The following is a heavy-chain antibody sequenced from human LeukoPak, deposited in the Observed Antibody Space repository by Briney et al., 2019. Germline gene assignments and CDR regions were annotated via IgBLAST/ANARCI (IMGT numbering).Heavy chain of an antibody. CDR2: IIPIFGTA. CDR3: QYYYDSSGYSAPTTYFDY. Sequence: EASVKVSCKASGGTFSSYAISWVRQAPGQGLEWMGGIIPIFGTANYAQKFQGRVTITADESTSTAYMELSSLRSEDTAVYYCQYYYDSSGYSAPTTYFDYWGQGTLVTVSS. J-gene: IGHJ4*02. CDR1: GGTFSSYA. V-gene: IGHV1-69*13. D-gene: IGHD3-22*01.